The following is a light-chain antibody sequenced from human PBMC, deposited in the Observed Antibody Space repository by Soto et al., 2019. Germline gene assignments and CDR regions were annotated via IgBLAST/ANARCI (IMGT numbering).Light chain of an antibody. CDR1: QSVSSY. Sequence: EIVLTQSPATLSLSPGERATLSCRASQSVSSYLSWYQQKPGQAPRLLIYDASNRATGIPARFRGSGSGTDFTLTISRLEPEDFAVYYCQQRSNWPPGYTFGQGTKLEIK. V-gene: IGKV3-11*01. J-gene: IGKJ2*01. CDR2: DAS. CDR3: QQRSNWPPGYT.